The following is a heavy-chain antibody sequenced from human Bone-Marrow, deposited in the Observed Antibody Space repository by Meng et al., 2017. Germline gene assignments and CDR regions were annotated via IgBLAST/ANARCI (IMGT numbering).Heavy chain of an antibody. J-gene: IGHJ5*02. Sequence: QLQLQESGPGLVKPSETLSLTCTVSVGSISSSSYYWGWIRQPPGKGLEWIGSFYYSGSTFSNPSLKNRVTISVDTSKNQFSLKLSSVTAADTAVYYCSVGELLPTWFDPWGQGTLVTVSS. V-gene: IGHV4-39*01. D-gene: IGHD1-26*01. CDR2: FYYSGST. CDR3: SVGELLPTWFDP. CDR1: VGSISSSSYY.